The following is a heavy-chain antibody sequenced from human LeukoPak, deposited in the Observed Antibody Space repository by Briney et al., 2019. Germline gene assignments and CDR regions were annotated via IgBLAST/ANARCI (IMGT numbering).Heavy chain of an antibody. CDR1: GYSISSGYY. J-gene: IGHJ4*02. V-gene: IGHV4-38-2*02. CDR2: IYHSGST. CDR3: ARSGGPGILDY. D-gene: IGHD2-21*01. Sequence: PSETLSLICTVSGYSISSGYYWGWIRQPPGKGLEWIGSIYHSGSTYYNPSLKSRVTISVDTSKNQFSLKLSSVTAADTAVYYCARSGGPGILDYWGQGTLVTVSS.